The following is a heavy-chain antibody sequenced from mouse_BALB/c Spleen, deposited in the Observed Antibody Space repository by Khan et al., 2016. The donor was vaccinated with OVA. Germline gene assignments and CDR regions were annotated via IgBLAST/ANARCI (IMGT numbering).Heavy chain of an antibody. V-gene: IGHV2-6*02. J-gene: IGHJ4*01. CDR2: IWSDGST. Sequence: VQLQESGPGLVAPSQSLSITCTVSGFSLTSYGVHWVRQPPGKGLEWLVVIWSDGSTNYNSVLKSRLSISKDNSKSQVFLKMNSLQTDDTAIYYWSRWFDGSSSPYAMDYWGQGTSVTVSS. CDR3: SRWFDGSSSPYAMDY. CDR1: GFSLTSYG. D-gene: IGHD2-3*01.